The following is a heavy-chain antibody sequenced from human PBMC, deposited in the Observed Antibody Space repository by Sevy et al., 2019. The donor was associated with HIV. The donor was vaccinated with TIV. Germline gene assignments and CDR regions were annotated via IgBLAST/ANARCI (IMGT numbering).Heavy chain of an antibody. CDR1: GFTFSNYA. J-gene: IGHJ6*03. CDR2: ISTSGSGT. D-gene: IGHD2-2*01. V-gene: IGHV3-23*01. CDR3: ARDVPPLGYYYYMDV. Sequence: GGSLRLSCAASGFTFSNYAMSWVRQAPGKGLEWVSGISTSGSGTFYADSVKGRFTISRDNAKNSLYLQMNSLRAEDTAVYYCARDVPPLGYYYYMDVWGKGTTVTVSS.